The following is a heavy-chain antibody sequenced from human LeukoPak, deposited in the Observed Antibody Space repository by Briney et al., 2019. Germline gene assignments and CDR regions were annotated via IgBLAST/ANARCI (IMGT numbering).Heavy chain of an antibody. CDR2: MSNSGENT. CDR3: AKGGASVTRYVDY. J-gene: IGHJ4*02. CDR1: GFTFSSYS. D-gene: IGHD4-17*01. V-gene: IGHV3-30*18. Sequence: GGSLRLSCAASGFTFSSYSVQWGRQTPGKGLEWVGIMSNSGENTFYGEAVKGRFTISRDNSQNTLYLQMNSLRPEDTAVYYCAKGGASVTRYVDYWGQGTLVTVSS.